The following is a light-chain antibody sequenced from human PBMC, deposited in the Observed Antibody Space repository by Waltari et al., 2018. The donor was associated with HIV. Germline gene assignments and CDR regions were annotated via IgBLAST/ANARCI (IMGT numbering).Light chain of an antibody. CDR1: NMGSKR. Sequence: SYVLTQPPSVSVAPGKTARSTCGGENMGSKRVNWDQKQPGQAPVMVIYHDTDRPSGIPDRFSGSNSEDTATLTIRRVEAGDEADYFCQVWDTNTDQYVIFGGGTNLAV. V-gene: IGLV3-21*01. J-gene: IGLJ2*01. CDR3: QVWDTNTDQYVI. CDR2: HDT.